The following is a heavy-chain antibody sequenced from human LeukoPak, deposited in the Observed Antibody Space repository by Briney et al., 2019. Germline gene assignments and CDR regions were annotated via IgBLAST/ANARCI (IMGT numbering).Heavy chain of an antibody. CDR2: ISGSGGST. CDR3: AKDGYCSSTSCYSGRFDY. Sequence: PGGSLRLSCAASGFTFSSYAMSWIRQAPGKGLEWVSAISGSGGSTYYADSVKGRFTISRDNSKNTLYLQMNSLRAEDTAVYYCAKDGYCSSTSCYSGRFDYWGQGTLVTVSS. J-gene: IGHJ4*02. CDR1: GFTFSSYA. D-gene: IGHD2-2*03. V-gene: IGHV3-23*01.